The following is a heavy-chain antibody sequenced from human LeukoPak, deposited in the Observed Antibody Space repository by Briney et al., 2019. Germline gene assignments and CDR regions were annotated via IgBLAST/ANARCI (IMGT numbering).Heavy chain of an antibody. J-gene: IGHJ4*02. CDR3: AREANYYGSGSYFEGTFDY. V-gene: IGHV4-59*13. Sequence: SETLSLTCKVSGVSITTYYWSWIRQSPGKGLEGIGYISYTGTTDYNPSLKSRVTFSVDTSKNEFSLKLTSVTAADTAVYYCAREANYYGSGSYFEGTFDYWGQGSLVTVSS. D-gene: IGHD3-10*01. CDR2: ISYTGTT. CDR1: GVSITTYY.